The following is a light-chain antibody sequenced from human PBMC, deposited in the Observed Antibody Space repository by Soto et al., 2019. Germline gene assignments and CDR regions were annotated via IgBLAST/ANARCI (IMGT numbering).Light chain of an antibody. V-gene: IGKV3-20*01. CDR2: GAS. Sequence: EIVLTQSPGTLSLSPGERATLSCRASQSFTKYLAWYQQKHGQAPRLLIYGASSRATGIPDRFGGSGSGTDFTLTISRLEPEDFALYYCQQYGSSPVTFGQGTRLEIK. CDR3: QQYGSSPVT. J-gene: IGKJ5*01. CDR1: QSFTKY.